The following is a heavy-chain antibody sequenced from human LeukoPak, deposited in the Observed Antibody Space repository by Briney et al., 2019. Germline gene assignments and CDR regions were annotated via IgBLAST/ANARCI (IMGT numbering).Heavy chain of an antibody. V-gene: IGHV4-59*01. CDR3: ASYTTSRYCSSTSSYRAFDI. J-gene: IGHJ3*02. Sequence: SETLSLTCTVSGGPISSYYWSWVRQPPGKGLEWIGYIYYSGSTNYNPSLKSRVTISVDTSKNQFSLKLSSVTAADTAVYYCASYTTSRYCSSTSSYRAFDIWGQGTMVTVSS. D-gene: IGHD2-2*01. CDR2: IYYSGST. CDR1: GGPISSYY.